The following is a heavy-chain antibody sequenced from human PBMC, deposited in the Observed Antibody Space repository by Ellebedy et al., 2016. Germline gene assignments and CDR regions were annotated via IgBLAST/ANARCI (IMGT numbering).Heavy chain of an antibody. J-gene: IGHJ4*02. CDR3: ARQRLGATPIDS. Sequence: SETLSLTCTVSGDSISDSRSYWGWIRQPPGKGLEWIGSVFYSMSTYYNQSLKGRATISVDTSKNQFSLALTSVTAADTATYFCARQRLGATPIDSWGQGTHVIVSS. V-gene: IGHV4-39*01. CDR1: GDSISDSRSY. D-gene: IGHD1-26*01. CDR2: VFYSMST.